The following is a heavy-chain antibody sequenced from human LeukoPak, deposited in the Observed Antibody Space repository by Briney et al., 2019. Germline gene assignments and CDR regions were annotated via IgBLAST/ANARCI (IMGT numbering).Heavy chain of an antibody. D-gene: IGHD6-19*01. V-gene: IGHV3-48*01. CDR1: GFTFSTYS. CDR2: ISGTSNTI. J-gene: IGHJ4*02. CDR3: ARDLGSYTSGWYMGFDY. Sequence: GGSLRLSCVASGFTFSTYSMNWVRQAPGKGLEWVSYISGTSNTIYYADSVKGRFTISRDNTKNSLYLQVNSLRAEDTAIYYCARDLGSYTSGWYMGFDYWGQGTLVTVSS.